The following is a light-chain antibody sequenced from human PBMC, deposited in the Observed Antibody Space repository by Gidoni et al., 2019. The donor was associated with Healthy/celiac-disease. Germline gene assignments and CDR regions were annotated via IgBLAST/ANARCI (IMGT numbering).Light chain of an antibody. Sequence: QSALTQPASVSGSPGQSITISCTGTSSDVGSYNLVSWYQQHPGKAPKLMNYEVSKRPSGVSNRFSGSKAGNTASLTISGLQAEDEADYYCCAYAGSSTSFVVFGGGTKLTVL. CDR2: EVS. V-gene: IGLV2-23*02. J-gene: IGLJ2*01. CDR3: CAYAGSSTSFVV. CDR1: SSDVGSYNL.